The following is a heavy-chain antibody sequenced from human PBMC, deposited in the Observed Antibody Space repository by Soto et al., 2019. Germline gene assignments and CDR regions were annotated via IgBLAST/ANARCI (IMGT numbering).Heavy chain of an antibody. Sequence: GGSLRLSCESSGFTFSNYAMALVRQTPGEGPEWVSTIGGGDDIFYAESVQGRFIISRDDSRSTMYLQMDNLRVEDTAIYFCAKDSISYNGIYDAFDVWGQGTVVTVSS. CDR2: IGGGDDI. CDR1: GFTFSNYA. CDR3: AKDSISYNGIYDAFDV. V-gene: IGHV3-23*01. D-gene: IGHD3-3*02. J-gene: IGHJ3*01.